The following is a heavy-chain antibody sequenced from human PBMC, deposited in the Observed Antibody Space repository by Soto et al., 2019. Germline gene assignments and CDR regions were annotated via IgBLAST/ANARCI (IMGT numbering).Heavy chain of an antibody. D-gene: IGHD6-13*01. V-gene: IGHV3-23*01. J-gene: IGHJ4*02. Sequence: EMQLLESGGGLVQAGGSLRLSCAASGFTVSSYALNWVRQAPGKGLEWVSGISASTYYADSVKGRFTISRDTSKTTLYLQMNGLRGQDRAIYFCAIRTYSTRWYYLDYWGQGTLVTVSS. CDR2: ISAST. CDR3: AIRTYSTRWYYLDY. CDR1: GFTVSSYA.